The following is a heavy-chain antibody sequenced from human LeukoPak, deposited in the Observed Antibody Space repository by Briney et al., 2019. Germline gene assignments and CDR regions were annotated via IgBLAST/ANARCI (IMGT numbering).Heavy chain of an antibody. CDR2: ISPNSGGT. D-gene: IGHD2-2*01. CDR1: GYTFTGYY. J-gene: IGHJ4*02. V-gene: IGHV1-2*04. CDR3: ARDMGCSSTSCYASFDY. Sequence: ASVKVSCKASGYTFTGYYMHWVRQAPGQGLEWMGWISPNSGGTNYAQKFQGWVTMTRDTSISTAYMELSRLRSDDTAVYYCARDMGCSSTSCYASFDYWGPGTLVTVSS.